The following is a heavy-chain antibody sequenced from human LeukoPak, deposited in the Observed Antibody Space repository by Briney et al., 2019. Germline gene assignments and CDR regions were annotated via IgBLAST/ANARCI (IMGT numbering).Heavy chain of an antibody. CDR3: ARGPRYDFWSGYPYYGMDV. V-gene: IGHV4-34*01. D-gene: IGHD3-3*01. CDR1: GGSVSGYY. Sequence: SETLSLTCAVYGGSVSGYYWSLIRQPAGKGLEWIGEINHSGSTNYNPSLKSRVTISVDTSKNQFSLKLSSVTAADTAVYYCARGPRYDFWSGYPYYGMDVWGQGTTVTVSS. J-gene: IGHJ6*02. CDR2: INHSGST.